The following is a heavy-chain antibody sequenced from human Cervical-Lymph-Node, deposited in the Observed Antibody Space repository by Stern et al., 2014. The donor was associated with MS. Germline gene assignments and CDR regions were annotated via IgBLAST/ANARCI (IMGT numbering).Heavy chain of an antibody. D-gene: IGHD1-14*01. J-gene: IGHJ2*01. V-gene: IGHV1-2*06. CDR3: ASGAPILTGGWYLDL. CDR2: IDPTHGDT. CDR1: GYAFSDYY. Sequence: DQLVESGTEVKKPGASVKVSCKASGYAFSDYYLHWVRQAPGQGLEWMGRIDPTHGDTNYTQRYQGRVTMTSDTSINTAYLDLSTLRPDDTAIYYCASGAPILTGGWYLDLWGRGTLVTVSS.